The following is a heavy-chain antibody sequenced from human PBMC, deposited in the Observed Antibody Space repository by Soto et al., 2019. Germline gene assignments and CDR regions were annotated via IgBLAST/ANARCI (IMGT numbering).Heavy chain of an antibody. V-gene: IGHV3-7*05. J-gene: IGHJ4*02. D-gene: IGHD5-12*01. CDR2: IKHDGSEK. CDR3: ARGYSGYV. Sequence: GGSLRLSCAASGFTFSRFWMNWVRQTPGKGLEWVANIKHDGSEKYYVDSVKGRFTISRDNAKNSVSLQMNSLRAEDTAVYYCARGYSGYVWGQGTLVTVSS. CDR1: GFTFSRFW.